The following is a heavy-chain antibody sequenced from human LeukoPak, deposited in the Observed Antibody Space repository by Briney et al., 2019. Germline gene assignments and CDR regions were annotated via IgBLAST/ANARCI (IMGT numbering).Heavy chain of an antibody. CDR1: GFTFSSYS. CDR2: IISSSSYI. V-gene: IGHV3-21*01. CDR3: ARDGPWGAVVDY. J-gene: IGHJ4*02. Sequence: GGSLRLSCAASGFTFSSYSMNWVRQAPGKGLEWVSSIISSSSYIYYADSVKGRFTISRDNAKNSLYLQMNSLRAEDTAVYYCARDGPWGAVVDYWGQGTLVTVSS. D-gene: IGHD6-19*01.